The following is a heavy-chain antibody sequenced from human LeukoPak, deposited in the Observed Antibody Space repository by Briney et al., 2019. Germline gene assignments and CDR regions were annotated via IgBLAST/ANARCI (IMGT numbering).Heavy chain of an antibody. D-gene: IGHD6-19*01. V-gene: IGHV3-23*01. Sequence: GGSLRLSCAASGFTFRTYAMSWVRQAPGKGLEWVSGISDSGDGTYYAESVKGRFTISRDNSKNTLYLQMNSLRAEDTAVYYCAKALGSSGWYAFDYWGQGTLVTVSS. J-gene: IGHJ4*02. CDR1: GFTFRTYA. CDR2: ISDSGDGT. CDR3: AKALGSSGWYAFDY.